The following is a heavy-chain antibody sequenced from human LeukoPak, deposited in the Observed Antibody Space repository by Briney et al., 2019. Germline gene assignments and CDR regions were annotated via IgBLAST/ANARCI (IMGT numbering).Heavy chain of an antibody. CDR2: ISGDGTSA. J-gene: IGHJ5*01. Sequence: GGSLRLSCAASGFTFSSYWMHWVRQAPGKRPVWVSRISGDGTSASYADSVKGRFTISRDNAKNTLNLQMNSLRAEDTAVYYCARVAQSGSNNLALFDSWGQGTLVTVSS. V-gene: IGHV3-74*01. CDR3: ARVAQSGSNNLALFDS. D-gene: IGHD1-26*01. CDR1: GFTFSSYW.